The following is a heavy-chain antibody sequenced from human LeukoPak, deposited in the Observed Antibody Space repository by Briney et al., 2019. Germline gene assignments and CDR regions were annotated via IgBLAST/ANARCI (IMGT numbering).Heavy chain of an antibody. V-gene: IGHV3-7*04. CDR1: GITFSNYW. J-gene: IGHJ4*02. D-gene: IGHD5-18*01. CDR2: IKQDATEK. CDR3: ARTRSIQLWTFDY. Sequence: GGSLRLSCAASGITFSNYWMSWVRQAPGKGLEWVANIKQDATEKYYVDSVKGRCTISRDNARNSLYLQMNRLGAEDTAVYYCARTRSIQLWTFDYWGQGALVTVSS.